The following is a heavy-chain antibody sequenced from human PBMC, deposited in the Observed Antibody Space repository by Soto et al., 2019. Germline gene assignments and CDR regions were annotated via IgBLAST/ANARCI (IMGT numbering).Heavy chain of an antibody. J-gene: IGHJ4*02. CDR3: ARAAAAGPRNKYSFDY. CDR1: GGSISSYY. D-gene: IGHD6-13*01. V-gene: IGHV4-4*07. CDR2: IYTSGST. Sequence: SETLSLTCTVSGGSISSYYWSWIRQPAGKGLEWIGRIYTSGSTSYNPSPKSRVTMSVDTSKNQFSRNRSSVTAADTAVYYCARAAAAGPRNKYSFDYWGQGTLVTVSS.